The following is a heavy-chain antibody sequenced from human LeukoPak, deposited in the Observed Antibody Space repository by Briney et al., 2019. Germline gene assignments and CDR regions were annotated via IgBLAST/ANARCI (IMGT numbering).Heavy chain of an antibody. Sequence: GGSLRLSCAASGFTFSSYWMSWVRQAPGKGLEWVANIKQDGSEKYYVDSVKGRFTISRDNAKNSLYPQMNSLRAEDTAVYYCARTTLYYDFWSGYYTDGFDYWGQGTLVTVSS. CDR2: IKQDGSEK. CDR1: GFTFSSYW. J-gene: IGHJ4*02. CDR3: ARTTLYYDFWSGYYTDGFDY. D-gene: IGHD3-3*01. V-gene: IGHV3-7*01.